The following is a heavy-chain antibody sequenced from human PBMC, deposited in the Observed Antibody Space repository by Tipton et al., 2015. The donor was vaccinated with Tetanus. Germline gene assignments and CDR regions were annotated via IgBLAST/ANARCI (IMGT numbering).Heavy chain of an antibody. J-gene: IGHJ4*02. CDR3: ARGGGGPPFDS. Sequence: GLVKPSQTLSLTCAISGDRVSSNSVAWNWIRQSPSRGLEWLGRTHFRSKWFTDFAPSVKSRITIEPDTSKNQFFLQLHSVTPDDTAVYFCARGGGGPPFDSWGQGTLVTVSS. CDR1: GDRVSSNSVA. CDR2: THFRSKWFT. V-gene: IGHV6-1*01. D-gene: IGHD3-16*01.